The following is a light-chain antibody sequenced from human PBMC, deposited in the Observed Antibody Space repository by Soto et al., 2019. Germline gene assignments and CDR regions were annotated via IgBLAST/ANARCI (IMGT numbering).Light chain of an antibody. J-gene: IGLJ2*01. Sequence: QTVVTQPPSVSGAPGQRVTNSCTGSSSNIGAPYNVHWYQQLPGTVPKLLIYANNNRPSGVPDRFSGSRSGTSASLAITGLQAGDEADYYCQSYDSGLSEGVFGGGTKLTVL. CDR2: ANN. V-gene: IGLV1-40*01. CDR1: SSNIGAPYN. CDR3: QSYDSGLSEGV.